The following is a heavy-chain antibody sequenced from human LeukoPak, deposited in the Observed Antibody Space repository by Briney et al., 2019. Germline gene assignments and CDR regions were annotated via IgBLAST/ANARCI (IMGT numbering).Heavy chain of an antibody. D-gene: IGHD4-11*01. CDR1: GFTLSNYA. V-gene: IGHV3-23*01. CDR2: ISASGVST. CDR3: AKLPYSTYYYFDH. Sequence: PGGSLRLSCAASGFTLSNYAMSWVRQAPGKGLEWVSTISASGVSTYYADSLKGRFTISRDNSVNTLSLQINSLRAEDAAVYYCAKLPYSTYYYFDHWGQGTLVTVSS. J-gene: IGHJ4*02.